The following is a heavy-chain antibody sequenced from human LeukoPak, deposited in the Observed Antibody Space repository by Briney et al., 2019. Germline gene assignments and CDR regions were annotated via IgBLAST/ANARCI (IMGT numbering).Heavy chain of an antibody. V-gene: IGHV3-72*01. Sequence: GGSLRLSCAASGFTFSDHYVDWVRQAPGKGLEWVGRTRKKANSYSTDYAASVKGRFTSSRDDSENSLYLQMNSLKTEDTAVYYCARTNPGDAFDIWGQGTVVTVSS. CDR3: ARTNPGDAFDI. CDR1: GFTFSDHY. J-gene: IGHJ3*02. CDR2: TRKKANSYST.